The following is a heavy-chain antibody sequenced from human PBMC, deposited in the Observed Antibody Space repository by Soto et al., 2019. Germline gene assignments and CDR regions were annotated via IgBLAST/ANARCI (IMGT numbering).Heavy chain of an antibody. Sequence: GGSLRLSCAASGFTYSTYTMHWVRQAPGKGLEWVGRVKSKVDGGTIDYAAPVKGRFTISRDDSKDTVYLQMNSLKTEDTAVYYCPVILPPPLPRPALWGQEILVTLSS. CDR2: VKSKVDGGTI. V-gene: IGHV3-15*07. CDR1: GFTYSTYT. CDR3: PVILPPPLPRPAL. D-gene: IGHD3-9*01. J-gene: IGHJ4*02.